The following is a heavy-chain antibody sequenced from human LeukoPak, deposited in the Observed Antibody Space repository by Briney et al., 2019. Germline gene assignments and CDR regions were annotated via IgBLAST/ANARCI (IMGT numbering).Heavy chain of an antibody. CDR3: ARDAVDDEYSSSNWFDP. J-gene: IGHJ5*02. D-gene: IGHD6-6*01. CDR1: GGSISSGGYS. Sequence: PSETLSLTCTVSGGSISSGGYSWSWIRQHPGKGLEWIGYIYYSGSTYYNPSLKSRVTISLDTSKNQFSLKLSSVTAADTAVYYCARDAVDDEYSSSNWFDPWGQGTLVTVSS. V-gene: IGHV4-31*03. CDR2: IYYSGST.